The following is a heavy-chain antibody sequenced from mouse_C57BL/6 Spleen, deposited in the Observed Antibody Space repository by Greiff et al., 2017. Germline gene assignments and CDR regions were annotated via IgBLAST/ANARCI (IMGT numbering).Heavy chain of an antibody. CDR2: ISSGGDYI. J-gene: IGHJ3*01. CDR1: GFTFSSYA. D-gene: IGHD2-3*01. V-gene: IGHV5-9-1*02. CDR3: TRDGCYGDWFAY. Sequence: EVQLVESGAGLVKPGGSLKLSCAASGFTFSSYAMSWVRQTPEKRLEWVAYISSGGDYIYYADTVKGRFTFSRDNARNTLYLQMSSLKSEDTAMYYCTRDGCYGDWFAYWGQGTLVTVSA.